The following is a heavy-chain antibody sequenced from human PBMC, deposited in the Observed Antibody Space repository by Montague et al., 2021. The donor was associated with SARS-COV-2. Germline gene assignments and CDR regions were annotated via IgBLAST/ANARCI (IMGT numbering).Heavy chain of an antibody. D-gene: IGHD6-13*01. CDR3: VRGIEAAGSYDY. CDR1: GDSASSNSAT. V-gene: IGHV6-1*01. J-gene: IGHJ4*02. Sequence: CVISGDSASSNSATWNWIRQSPSRGLEWLGRTYYRSMWKSDYARSVKSRIAINPDTSKNQFSLQLSSVTPEDTALYYCVRGIEAAGSYDYWGQGTLVTVSS. CDR2: TYYRSMWKS.